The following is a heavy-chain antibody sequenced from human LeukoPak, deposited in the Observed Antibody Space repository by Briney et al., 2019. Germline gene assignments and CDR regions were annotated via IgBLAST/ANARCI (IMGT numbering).Heavy chain of an antibody. CDR1: GGSFRSST. J-gene: IGHJ5*02. Sequence: ASVKVPCKVSGGSFRSSTFAWVRQAPGRGLEWMGGTIPIFGAPNYALEFQGRATITTDESTSTVYMELSSLTSEDTAIYYCARGPLHVALSSGSLKWLDPWGQGSLVTVSS. V-gene: IGHV1-69*05. D-gene: IGHD5-12*01. CDR2: TIPIFGAP. CDR3: ARGPLHVALSSGSLKWLDP.